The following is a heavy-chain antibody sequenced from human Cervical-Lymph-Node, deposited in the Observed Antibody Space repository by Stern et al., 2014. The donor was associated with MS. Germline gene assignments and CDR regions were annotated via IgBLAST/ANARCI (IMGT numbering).Heavy chain of an antibody. CDR2: IDPSGGST. J-gene: IGHJ6*02. Sequence: QMQLVQSWAEVKKPGASVKVSCKASGYTLSFYHIHWVRQAPGQGLEWMGIIDPSGGSTTYAQRLQGRVTMTRDTPTSTVYMELSSLTSEDTAVYYCARGVTAFYGMDVWGQGTTVTVSS. V-gene: IGHV1-46*01. D-gene: IGHD5/OR15-5a*01. CDR3: ARGVTAFYGMDV. CDR1: GYTLSFYH.